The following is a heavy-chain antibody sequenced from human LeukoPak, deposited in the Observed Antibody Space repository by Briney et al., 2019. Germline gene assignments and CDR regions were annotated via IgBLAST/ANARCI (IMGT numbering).Heavy chain of an antibody. V-gene: IGHV3-11*01. CDR3: ARSIGYYYTMDV. CDR2: ISGSGSDL. J-gene: IGHJ6*02. D-gene: IGHD3-22*01. Sequence: GGSLRLSCVACGFSFSDYYMSWIRQAPERGLEWISYISGSGSDLYYADSVKGRFTISRDNANNSLYLQMNSLRAEDTAVYYCARSIGYYYTMDVWGQGTTVTVSS. CDR1: GFSFSDYY.